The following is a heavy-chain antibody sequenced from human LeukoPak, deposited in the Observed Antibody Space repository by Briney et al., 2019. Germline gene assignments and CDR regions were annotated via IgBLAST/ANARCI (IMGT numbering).Heavy chain of an antibody. Sequence: ASVKVSCKVSGYTSPFYGITWVRQAPGQGLEWMGWMNPNSGNTGYAQKFQGRVTITRNTSISTAYMELSSLRSEDTAVYYCARVLAYCGGDCSHFDPWGQGTLVTVSS. J-gene: IGHJ5*02. V-gene: IGHV1-8*01. D-gene: IGHD2-21*01. CDR3: ARVLAYCGGDCSHFDP. CDR2: MNPNSGNT. CDR1: GYTSPFYG.